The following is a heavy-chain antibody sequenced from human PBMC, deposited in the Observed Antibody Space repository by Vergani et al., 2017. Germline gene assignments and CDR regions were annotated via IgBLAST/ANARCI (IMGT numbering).Heavy chain of an antibody. D-gene: IGHD3-22*01. CDR3: PRHLGSGYLSYYYDGMDV. CDR1: GGSISSSSYY. J-gene: IGHJ6*02. V-gene: IGHV4-39*01. CDR2: IDTSGST. Sequence: QVQLQESGPGLVKPSETLSLTCTVSGGSISSSSYYWGWIRQPPGKGLGWIGRIDTSGSTNYNPSLKSRDTISVDTSKNQFSLKLSSVTAADTAVYYGPRHLGSGYLSYYYDGMDVWGQGTTVTVSS.